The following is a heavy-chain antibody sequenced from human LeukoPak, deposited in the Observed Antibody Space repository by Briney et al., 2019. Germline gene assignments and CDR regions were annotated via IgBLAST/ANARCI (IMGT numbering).Heavy chain of an antibody. Sequence: PGGSLRLSCAASGFTFSSYNMNWVRQTPGKGLEWVSSISGSSSFIYYADSVKGRFTISRDNAKNSLYLQMNSLRAEDTAVYYCARDVLIAADGVIRLDAFDIWGQGIVVTVSS. V-gene: IGHV3-21*01. CDR2: ISGSSSFI. CDR1: GFTFSSYN. CDR3: ARDVLIAADGVIRLDAFDI. J-gene: IGHJ3*02. D-gene: IGHD6-13*01.